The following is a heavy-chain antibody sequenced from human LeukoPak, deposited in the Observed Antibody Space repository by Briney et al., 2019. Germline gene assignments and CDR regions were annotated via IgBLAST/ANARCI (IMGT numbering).Heavy chain of an antibody. Sequence: ASVKVSCKASGYTFTGYYMHWVRQAPGQGLEWMGWINPNSGGTNYAQKFQGRVTMTRDTPISTAYMELSRLRSDDTAVYYCARDKGSAAGTLDYWGQGTLVTVSS. CDR1: GYTFTGYY. V-gene: IGHV1-2*02. CDR3: ARDKGSAAGTLDY. CDR2: INPNSGGT. D-gene: IGHD6-13*01. J-gene: IGHJ4*02.